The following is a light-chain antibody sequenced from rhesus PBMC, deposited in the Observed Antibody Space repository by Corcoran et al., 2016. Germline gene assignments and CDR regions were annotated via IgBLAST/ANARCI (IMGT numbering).Light chain of an antibody. CDR1: ESVSFFGINL. J-gene: IGKJ1*01. CDR3: LQSKNSRT. Sequence: DIVLTQSPASLAVSPGQRATITCRASESVSFFGINLIHWYQQKPGHPPKHLIYQASNKDTGVPARVSGRGSGTDLTRTMNPVEADDAADYYCLQSKNSRTFGQGTKVEIK. V-gene: IGKV7-13*01. CDR2: QAS.